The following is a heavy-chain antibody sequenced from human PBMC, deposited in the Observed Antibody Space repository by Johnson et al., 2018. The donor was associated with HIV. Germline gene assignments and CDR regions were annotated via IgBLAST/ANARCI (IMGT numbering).Heavy chain of an antibody. CDR3: ARDSGAPGNDAFDI. CDR2: FSWNSGSI. CDR1: GFTFDDYA. V-gene: IGHV3-9*01. Sequence: VQLVESGGGLVQPGRSLRLSCAASGFTFDDYAMHWVRQAPGKGLEWVSGFSWNSGSIGYADSVKGRFTISRDNAQNSLYLQMNSLRAEDTAVYYCARDSGAPGNDAFDIWGQGTMVTISS. J-gene: IGHJ3*02. D-gene: IGHD1-26*01.